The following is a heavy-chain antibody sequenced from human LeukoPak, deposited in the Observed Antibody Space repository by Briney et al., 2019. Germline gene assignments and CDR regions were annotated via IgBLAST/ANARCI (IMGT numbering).Heavy chain of an antibody. J-gene: IGHJ4*02. Sequence: PSETLSLTCTVSGYSISSGYYWGWIRQPPGKGLEWIGNIYHSGSTYQNPSLKSRVTISVDTSKNQFSLRLSSVTAADTAVYYCARDLSSGITMIVVPYYFDYWGQGTLVTVSS. CDR2: IYHSGST. CDR3: ARDLSSGITMIVVPYYFDY. V-gene: IGHV4-38-2*02. D-gene: IGHD3-22*01. CDR1: GYSISSGYY.